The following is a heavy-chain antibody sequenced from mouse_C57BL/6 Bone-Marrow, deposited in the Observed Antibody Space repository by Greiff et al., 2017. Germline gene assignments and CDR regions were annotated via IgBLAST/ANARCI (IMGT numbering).Heavy chain of an antibody. J-gene: IGHJ2*01. CDR2: IYPGSGST. Sequence: QVQLQQPGAELVKPGASVKMSCKASGYTFTSYWITWVKQRPGQGLEWIGAIYPGSGSTNYNEKFKSKATLTVDTSSSTAYMQLSSLTSEVSSVFFCARGPWGFDYWGQGTTLTGSS. CDR1: GYTFTSYW. CDR3: ARGPWGFDY. D-gene: IGHD4-1*01. V-gene: IGHV1-55*01.